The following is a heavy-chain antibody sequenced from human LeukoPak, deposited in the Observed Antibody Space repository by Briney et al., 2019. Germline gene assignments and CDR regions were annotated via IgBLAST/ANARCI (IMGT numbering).Heavy chain of an antibody. CDR2: IKHSGST. J-gene: IGHJ6*03. CDR1: GGSFSGYY. V-gene: IGHV4-34*01. Sequence: SETLSLTCAVYGGSFSGYYWSWIRQPPGKGLEWIGEIKHSGSTNYNPSLKSRVTISVDTSKNQFSLKLSSVTAADTAVYYCARLHSYGSLIYYYYYYYMDVWGKGTTVTVSS. D-gene: IGHD5-18*01. CDR3: ARLHSYGSLIYYYYYYYMDV.